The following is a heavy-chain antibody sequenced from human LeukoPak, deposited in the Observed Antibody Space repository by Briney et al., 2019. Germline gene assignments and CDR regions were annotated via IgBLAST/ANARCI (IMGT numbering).Heavy chain of an antibody. CDR2: TYYGSKWYN. CDR1: GDSVSSNSAA. J-gene: IGHJ3*02. Sequence: SQTLSLTCAISGDSVSSNSAAWNWIRQSPSRGLEWLGRTYYGSKWYNDYAVSVKSRITINPDTSKNQFSLKLSSVTAADTAVYYCARALPLSFVFRSPAGAFDIWGQGTMVTVSS. CDR3: ARALPLSFVFRSPAGAFDI. V-gene: IGHV6-1*01. D-gene: IGHD3-3*01.